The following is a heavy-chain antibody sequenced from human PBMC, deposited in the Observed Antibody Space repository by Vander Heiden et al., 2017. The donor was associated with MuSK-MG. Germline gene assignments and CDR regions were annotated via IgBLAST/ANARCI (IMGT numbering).Heavy chain of an antibody. J-gene: IGHJ6*02. CDR1: GFTFSSYS. V-gene: IGHV3-48*04. Sequence: EVQLVESGGGLVQPGGSLRLSCSASGFTFSSYSMNLVRQAPGKGLEWVSYIRRSSSTIYYADSVKGRFTISRDNAKNSLYLQMNSLRAEDTAVYYCARAPSGYSYGYYYYYYGMDVWGQGTTVTVSS. CDR2: IRRSSSTI. D-gene: IGHD5-18*01. CDR3: ARAPSGYSYGYYYYYYGMDV.